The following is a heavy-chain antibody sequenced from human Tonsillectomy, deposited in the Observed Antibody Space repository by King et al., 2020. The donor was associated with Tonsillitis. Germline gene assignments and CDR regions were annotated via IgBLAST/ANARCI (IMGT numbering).Heavy chain of an antibody. CDR3: ARDRDDFWSCYYDY. Sequence: EVQLVEYGGGLVQPGGSLRLSCAASGFTFSSYWMHWVRQAPGKGLVWVSRISTEGSSTSYADSVRGRFTISRDNAKNTLFLQMNSLRAEDTAVYYCARDRDDFWSCYYDYWGQGTLVTVSS. V-gene: IGHV3-74*01. CDR1: GFTFSSYW. D-gene: IGHD3-3*01. J-gene: IGHJ4*02. CDR2: ISTEGSST.